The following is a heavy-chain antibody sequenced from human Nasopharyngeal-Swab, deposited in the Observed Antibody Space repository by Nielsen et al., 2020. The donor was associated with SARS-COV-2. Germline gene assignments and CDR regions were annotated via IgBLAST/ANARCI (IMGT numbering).Heavy chain of an antibody. J-gene: IGHJ6*03. CDR1: GFTFSSYG. Sequence: GESLKISCAASGFTFSSYGMHWVRQAPGKGLEWVAVISYDGTYKKYADSVKGRFTISRDKSKNTLYLQINSLRGEDTAVYYCAKDSGTTSYYYYYMDVWGKGTTVTVSS. D-gene: IGHD1-7*01. V-gene: IGHV3-30*18. CDR3: AKDSGTTSYYYYYMDV. CDR2: ISYDGTYK.